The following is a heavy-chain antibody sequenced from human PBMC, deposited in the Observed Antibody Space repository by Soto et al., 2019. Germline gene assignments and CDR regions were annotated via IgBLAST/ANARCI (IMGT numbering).Heavy chain of an antibody. CDR3: SRDPTTAVAGPHYFDF. CDR1: GFTFSSYW. D-gene: IGHD6-19*01. V-gene: IGHV3-74*01. CDR2: ISSDGSST. Sequence: EVQLVESGGGLVQPGGSLRLSCAASGFTFSSYWMHWVRQAPGKGLVWVSRISSDGSSTSYADSVKGRFTISRDNAEKTLFMQMNSLRADYTAVYYCSRDPTTAVAGPHYFDFWGQGALVTVSS. J-gene: IGHJ4*02.